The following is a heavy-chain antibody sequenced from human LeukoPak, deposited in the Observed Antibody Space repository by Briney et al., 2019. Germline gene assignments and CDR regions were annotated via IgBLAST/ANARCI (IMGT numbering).Heavy chain of an antibody. CDR3: ARDVNTAMVGDYDY. J-gene: IGHJ4*02. V-gene: IGHV3-20*04. CDR1: GFTFDDYG. Sequence: GGSLRLSCAASGFTFDDYGMSWVRQAPGKGLERVSGINWNGGSTGYADSVKGRFTISRDNAKNSLYLQMNSLRAEDTALYYCARDVNTAMVGDYDYWGQGTLVTVSS. D-gene: IGHD5-18*01. CDR2: INWNGGST.